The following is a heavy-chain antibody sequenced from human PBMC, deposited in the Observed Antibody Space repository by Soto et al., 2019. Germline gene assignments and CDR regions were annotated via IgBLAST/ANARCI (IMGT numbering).Heavy chain of an antibody. CDR1: GYSFTSNW. Sequence: GESLKISCKGSGYSFTSNWINWVRQMPGQGLEGMGRIEPCDSQSNYNPLFQGHATISADQSTSSAYPQWNSLEASDTAMYYCAGLCRGGTCLRSYAMDVWGQGTTVTVSS. CDR2: IEPCDSQS. J-gene: IGHJ6*02. D-gene: IGHD2-15*01. V-gene: IGHV5-10-1*01. CDR3: AGLCRGGTCLRSYAMDV.